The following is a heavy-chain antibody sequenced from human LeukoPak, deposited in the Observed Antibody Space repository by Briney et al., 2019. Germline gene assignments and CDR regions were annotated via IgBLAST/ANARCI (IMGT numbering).Heavy chain of an antibody. CDR2: IYPGDSDT. CDR3: ARLGYDFWSGHYGPMDV. D-gene: IGHD3-3*01. CDR1: GYSFTSYW. V-gene: IGHV5-51*01. Sequence: GESLKISCKGSGYSFTSYWIGWVRQMPGKGLEWMGIIYPGDSDTRYRPSFQGQVTISADKSISTAYLQWSSLKASDTAMYYCARLGYDFWSGHYGPMDVWGKGTTVTVSS. J-gene: IGHJ6*03.